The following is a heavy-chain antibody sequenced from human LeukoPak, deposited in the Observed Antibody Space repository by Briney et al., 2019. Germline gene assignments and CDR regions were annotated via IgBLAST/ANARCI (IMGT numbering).Heavy chain of an antibody. CDR3: ARAAYDILTGHHGKWYLDY. Sequence: SETLSLTCTVSGGSISSYYWSWIRQPPGKGLEWIGYIYYSGSTNYNPSLKSRVTISVDTSKNQFSLKLSSVTAADTAVYYCARAAYDILTGHHGKWYLDYWGQGTLVTVSS. D-gene: IGHD3-9*01. CDR1: GGSISSYY. J-gene: IGHJ4*02. V-gene: IGHV4-59*01. CDR2: IYYSGST.